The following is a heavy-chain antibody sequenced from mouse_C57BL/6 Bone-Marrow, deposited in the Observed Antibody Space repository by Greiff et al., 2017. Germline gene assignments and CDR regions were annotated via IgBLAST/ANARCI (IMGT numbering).Heavy chain of an antibody. CDR1: GFTFSDYG. V-gene: IGHV5-17*01. D-gene: IGHD2-3*01. CDR2: ISSGSSTI. CDR3: ARWLLRAWFAD. J-gene: IGHJ3*01. Sequence: EVMLVESGGGLVKPGGSLKLSCAASGFTFSDYGMHWVRQAPEKGLEWVAYISSGSSTIYYADTVKGRFTISRDNAKNTLFLQMTSLRSEDTAMYYCARWLLRAWFADWGQGTLVTVSA.